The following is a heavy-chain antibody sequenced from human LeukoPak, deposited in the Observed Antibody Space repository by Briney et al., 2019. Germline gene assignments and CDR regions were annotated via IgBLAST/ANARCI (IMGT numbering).Heavy chain of an antibody. V-gene: IGHV1-2*06. CDR2: INPNSGGT. CDR3: ARVLGYYDILTGYPYGMDV. J-gene: IGHJ6*02. D-gene: IGHD3-9*01. CDR1: GHTFTGYY. Sequence: ASVKVSCKASGHTFTGYYMHWVRQAPGQGLEWMGRINPNSGGTNYAQKFQGRVTMTRDTSTSTAYMELSRLRSDDTAVYYCARVLGYYDILTGYPYGMDVWGQGTTVTVSS.